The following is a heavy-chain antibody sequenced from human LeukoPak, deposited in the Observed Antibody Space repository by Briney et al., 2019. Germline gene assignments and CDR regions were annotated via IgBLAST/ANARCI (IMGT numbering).Heavy chain of an antibody. CDR3: ARTSYSYGDY. CDR1: GGSISSYY. CDR2: IYYSGST. Sequence: PSETLSLTCTVSGGSISSYYWSWIRQPPGKGLEWIGYIYYSGSTNYNPSLKSRVTISVDTSKNQFSLKLSSVTAADTAVYYCARTSYSYGDYWGQGTLVTVSS. V-gene: IGHV4-59*01. J-gene: IGHJ4*02. D-gene: IGHD5-18*01.